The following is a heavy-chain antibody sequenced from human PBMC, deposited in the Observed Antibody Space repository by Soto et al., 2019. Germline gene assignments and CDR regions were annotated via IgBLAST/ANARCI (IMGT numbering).Heavy chain of an antibody. CDR3: AAGGGLPRYY. D-gene: IGHD5-12*01. V-gene: IGHV4-30-2*01. CDR2: IYHSGST. Sequence: SETLFLTWAVAYGSICCGGYSWSWIRQPPGKGLEWIGYIYHSGSTYYNPSLKSRVTISVDRSKNQFSLKLSSVTAAYTAVYYCAAGGGLPRYYWGQATTVTVSS. CDR1: YGSICCGGYS. J-gene: IGHJ4*02.